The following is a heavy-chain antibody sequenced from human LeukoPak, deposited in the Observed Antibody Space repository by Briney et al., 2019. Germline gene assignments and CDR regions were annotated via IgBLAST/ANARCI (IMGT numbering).Heavy chain of an antibody. CDR1: GFPFSSHV. Sequence: PGGSLRLSCAASGFPFSSHVLSWVRQAPGKGLEWIAYINHNGEAIYCPDFVKGRFIISRDNAKNSLFLQMNDLRDEDTAVYYCARDYDWAFDFWGQGTRVTVSS. V-gene: IGHV3-48*02. CDR3: ARDYDWAFDF. D-gene: IGHD3-9*01. CDR2: INHNGEAI. J-gene: IGHJ4*02.